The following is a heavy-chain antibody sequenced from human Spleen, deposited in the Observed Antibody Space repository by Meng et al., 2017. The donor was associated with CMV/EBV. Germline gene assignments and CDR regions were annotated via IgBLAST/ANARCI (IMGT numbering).Heavy chain of an antibody. Sequence: SETLSLTCAVYGGSFSGYYWSWIRQPPGKGLEWIGEINHSGSTNYNPSLKGRVTISVDTSKNQFSLKLSSVTAADTDVYYCARVRVAARPILYFDLWGRGTRVTVSS. CDR3: ARVRVAARPILYFDL. D-gene: IGHD6-6*01. V-gene: IGHV4-34*01. CDR2: INHSGST. CDR1: GGSFSGYY. J-gene: IGHJ2*01.